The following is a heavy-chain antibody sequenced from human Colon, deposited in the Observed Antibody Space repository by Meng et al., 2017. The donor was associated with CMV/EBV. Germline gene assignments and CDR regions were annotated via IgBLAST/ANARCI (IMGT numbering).Heavy chain of an antibody. CDR1: GYTFSDYH. V-gene: IGHV1-2*02. Sequence: QVQLVQSGAEVKKPGASVKVSCKTSGYTFSDYHIHWVRQVPGQGLEWMGWINSNSGATDYAQKFQGRFTMTRDTSITTVYMELSSLRSDDTAVYYCARDPSGSRVPFDYWGQGSLVTVSS. D-gene: IGHD1-26*01. CDR3: ARDPSGSRVPFDY. CDR2: INSNSGAT. J-gene: IGHJ4*02.